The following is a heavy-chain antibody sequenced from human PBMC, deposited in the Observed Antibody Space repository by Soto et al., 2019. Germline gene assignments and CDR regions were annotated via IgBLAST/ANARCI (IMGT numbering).Heavy chain of an antibody. J-gene: IGHJ4*02. D-gene: IGHD5-18*01. CDR1: GGSFSGFY. CDR3: AREKGYSYAYFDY. CDR2: INHSGST. Sequence: PSETLSLTCAVYGGSFSGFYWSWIRQPPGKGLEWIGEINHSGSTNYNPSLKSRVTISVDTSKNQFSLKLSSVTAADTAVYYCAREKGYSYAYFDYWGQGTLVTVSS. V-gene: IGHV4-34*01.